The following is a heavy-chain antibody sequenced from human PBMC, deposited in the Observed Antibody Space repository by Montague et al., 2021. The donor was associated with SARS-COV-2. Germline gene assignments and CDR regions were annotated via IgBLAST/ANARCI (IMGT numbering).Heavy chain of an antibody. CDR1: GFTFDYYG. V-gene: IGHV3-20*04. Sequence: SLRLSCAASGFTFDYYGMSWVRQAPGKGLEWVSGINWNGGSTGYADSVKGRFTISRDNAKNSLYLQMNSLRAEDTALYYCATLDYGDYYDWYFDLWGRGTLVTVSS. J-gene: IGHJ2*01. D-gene: IGHD4-17*01. CDR2: INWNGGST. CDR3: ATLDYGDYYDWYFDL.